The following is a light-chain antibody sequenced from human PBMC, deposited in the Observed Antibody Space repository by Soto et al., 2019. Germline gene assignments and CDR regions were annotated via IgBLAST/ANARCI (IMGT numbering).Light chain of an antibody. J-gene: IGLJ1*01. V-gene: IGLV2-14*01. CDR1: SSDVGGYNY. CDR3: SSYTSSSTYV. CDR2: EVS. Sequence: SVLTQPASVSGSPGQSITISCTGTSSDVGGYNYVSWSQQHPGKAPQLMIYEVSNRPSGVSNRFSGSKSGNTASLTISGLQAEDEADYYCSSYTSSSTYVFGTGTKVIVL.